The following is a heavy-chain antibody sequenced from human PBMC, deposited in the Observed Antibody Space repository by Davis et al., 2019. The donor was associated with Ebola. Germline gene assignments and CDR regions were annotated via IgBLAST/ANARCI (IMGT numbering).Heavy chain of an antibody. CDR1: GGSFSGYY. J-gene: IGHJ5*02. D-gene: IGHD2-2*01. CDR3: ARAGRNQLLAWWFDP. CDR2: IYYSGST. Sequence: PGGSLRLSCAVYGGSFSGYYWSWIRQPPGKGLEWIGSIYYSGSTYYNPSLKSRVTISVDTSKNQFSLKLSSVTAADTAVYYCARAGRNQLLAWWFDPWGQGTLVTVSS. V-gene: IGHV4-34*01.